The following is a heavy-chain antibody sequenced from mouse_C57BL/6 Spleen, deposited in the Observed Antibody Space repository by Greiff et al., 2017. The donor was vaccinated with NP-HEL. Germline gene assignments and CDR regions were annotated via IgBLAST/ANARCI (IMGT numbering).Heavy chain of an antibody. Sequence: EVKLVESGPGLVKPSQSLSLTCSVTGYSITSGYYWNWIRQFPGNKLEWMGYISYDGSNNYNPSLKNRITITRDTSKNQFFLKLNSVTTEDTATYYCARDHITTVLDYWGQGTTLTVSS. CDR1: GYSITSGYY. CDR2: ISYDGSN. CDR3: ARDHITTVLDY. V-gene: IGHV3-6*01. D-gene: IGHD1-1*01. J-gene: IGHJ2*01.